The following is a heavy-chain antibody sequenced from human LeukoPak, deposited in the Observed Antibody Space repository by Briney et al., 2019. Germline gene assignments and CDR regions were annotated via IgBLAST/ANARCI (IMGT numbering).Heavy chain of an antibody. CDR1: GGSISSYY. CDR3: ARDRRGVGATRNDAFDI. V-gene: IGHV4-4*07. J-gene: IGHJ3*02. CDR2: IYTSGST. D-gene: IGHD1-26*01. Sequence: SETLSLTCTVSGGSISSYYWSWIRQPAGKGLEWIGRIYTSGSTNYNPSLKSRVTMSVDTSKNQFSLKLSSVTAADTAVYYCARDRRGVGATRNDAFDIWGQGTMVTASS.